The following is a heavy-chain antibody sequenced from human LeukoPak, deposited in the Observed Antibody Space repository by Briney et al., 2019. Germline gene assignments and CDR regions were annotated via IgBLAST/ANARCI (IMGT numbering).Heavy chain of an antibody. Sequence: GESLKISCKGSGYSFTSYWIGWVRQMPGKGLEWMGIIYPGDSDTRYSPSFQGQVTISADKSISTAYLQWSSLKASDTAMYYCARRVVAARPDDAFDIWGQGTMVTVSS. J-gene: IGHJ3*02. CDR2: IYPGDSDT. CDR3: ARRVVAARPDDAFDI. CDR1: GYSFTSYW. V-gene: IGHV5-51*01. D-gene: IGHD6-6*01.